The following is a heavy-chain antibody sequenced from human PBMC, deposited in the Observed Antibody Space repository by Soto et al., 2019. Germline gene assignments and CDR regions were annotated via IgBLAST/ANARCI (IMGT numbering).Heavy chain of an antibody. CDR2: ISSSGGDT. CDR3: AKRYYYDNSGLWDY. CDR1: GLTFSSYA. J-gene: IGHJ4*02. V-gene: IGHV3-23*01. Sequence: GSLRLSCAASGLTFSSYAMSWVHQDPGKGLEWVSAISSSGGDTYYTDSVKGRFTISRDNSKNTLYLQMHSLSAEVTAVYYCAKRYYYDNSGLWDYWGQGILVTVSS. D-gene: IGHD3-22*01.